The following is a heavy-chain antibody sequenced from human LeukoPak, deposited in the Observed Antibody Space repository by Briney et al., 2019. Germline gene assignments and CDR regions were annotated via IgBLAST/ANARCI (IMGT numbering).Heavy chain of an antibody. CDR3: AKCSGGTCYDDY. J-gene: IGHJ4*03. V-gene: IGHV3-64*01. Sequence: GGSLRLSCAASGFTFSSYVMHWVRQAPGKGLEFVSGISANRDTTDYVTSVRDRFTISRDNSKNTLYLQMGSLRAEDMAVYYCAKCSGGTCYDDYWGQGTLVTVSS. CDR2: ISANRDTT. CDR1: GFTFSSYV. D-gene: IGHD2-15*01.